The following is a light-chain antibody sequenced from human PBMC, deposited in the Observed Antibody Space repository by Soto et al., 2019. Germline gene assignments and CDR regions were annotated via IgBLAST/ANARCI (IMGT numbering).Light chain of an antibody. CDR1: SSDVGAYNF. CDR3: CSYTTSNTWV. Sequence: QSVLTQPASVSGSPGQSITLSCTGTSSDVGAYNFVSWYQQLPGKAPRLMIYEVTNRPSGVSNRFFGSKSDNTASLTISGLRAEDEADYYCCSYTTSNTWVFGGGTKLTVL. V-gene: IGLV2-14*01. J-gene: IGLJ3*02. CDR2: EVT.